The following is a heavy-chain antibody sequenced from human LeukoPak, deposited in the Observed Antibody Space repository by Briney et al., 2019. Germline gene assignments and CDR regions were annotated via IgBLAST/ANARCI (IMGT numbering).Heavy chain of an antibody. J-gene: IGHJ4*02. V-gene: IGHV5-51*01. CDR1: GYSFTTYW. CDR3: ARMIGLGEVSPYFDY. D-gene: IGHD3-16*02. Sequence: GESLKISCKGSGYSFTTYWIAWVRQMPGKGLEWMGIINPRDSDIRYSPPFQGQVTISADKSISTAYLQWNSLKASDTAMYYCARMIGLGEVSPYFDYWGQGSLVTVSS. CDR2: INPRDSDI.